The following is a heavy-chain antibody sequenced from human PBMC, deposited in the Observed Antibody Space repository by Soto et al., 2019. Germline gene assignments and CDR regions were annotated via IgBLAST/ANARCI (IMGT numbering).Heavy chain of an antibody. J-gene: IGHJ6*02. CDR1: GGSISSYY. Sequence: SETLSLTCTVSGGSISSYYWSWIRQPPGKGLEWIGYIYYSGSTNYNPSLKSRVTISVDTSKNQFSLKLSSVTAADTAVYYCARDHDFWSGYFVEYGTDVWGQGTTVTVSS. CDR3: ARDHDFWSGYFVEYGTDV. CDR2: IYYSGST. D-gene: IGHD3-3*01. V-gene: IGHV4-59*12.